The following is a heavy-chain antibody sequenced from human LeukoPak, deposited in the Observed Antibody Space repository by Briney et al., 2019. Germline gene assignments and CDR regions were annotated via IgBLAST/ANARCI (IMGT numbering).Heavy chain of an antibody. CDR1: GYTFTSYY. CDR2: INPSGGST. J-gene: IGHJ5*02. V-gene: IGHV1-46*01. D-gene: IGHD3-22*01. CDR3: ARDRDYYDSSGLNWFDP. Sequence: ASVKVSCKASGYTFTSYYMHWVRQAPGQGLEWMGIINPSGGSTSHAQKFQGRVTMTRDMSTSTVYMELSSLRSEDTAVYYCARDRDYYDSSGLNWFDPWGQGTLVTVSS.